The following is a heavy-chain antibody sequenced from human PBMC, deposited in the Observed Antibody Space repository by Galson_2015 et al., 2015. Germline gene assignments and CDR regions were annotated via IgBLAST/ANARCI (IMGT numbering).Heavy chain of an antibody. Sequence: SVKVSCKASGYTFTSYGISWVRQAPGQGLEWMGWISAYNGNTNYAQKLQGRVTMTTDTSTSTAYMELRSLRSDDTAVYYCAREPYCSSTSCYGYGMDVWGQGTTVTVSS. V-gene: IGHV1-18*01. CDR2: ISAYNGNT. CDR1: GYTFTSYG. J-gene: IGHJ6*02. CDR3: AREPYCSSTSCYGYGMDV. D-gene: IGHD2-2*01.